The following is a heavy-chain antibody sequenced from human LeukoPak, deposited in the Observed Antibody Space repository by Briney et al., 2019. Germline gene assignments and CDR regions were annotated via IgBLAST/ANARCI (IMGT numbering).Heavy chain of an antibody. J-gene: IGHJ4*02. Sequence: SETLSLTCTVSGDSISGSYLSWFRQPPGKGLEWIGYIYYTGSTDYNPSLKSQVAISVDTSKNQFSLKLNSVTAADTAVYYCARRRYSSGYFYFDSWGQGTLVTVSS. CDR3: ARRRYSSGYFYFDS. D-gene: IGHD6-19*01. CDR2: IYYTGST. CDR1: GDSISGSY. V-gene: IGHV4-59*08.